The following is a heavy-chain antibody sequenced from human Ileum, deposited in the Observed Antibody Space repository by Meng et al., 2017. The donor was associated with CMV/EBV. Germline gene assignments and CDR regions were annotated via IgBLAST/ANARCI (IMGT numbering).Heavy chain of an antibody. Sequence: SETLSLTCAVYGGSFSGYYWSWIRQPPGKGLEWIGEINHSGSTNYNPSLKSRVTISVDTSKNQFSLKLSSVTAADTAVYYCARVGSCSSTSCRDYYYYGMDVWGQGTRVTVSS. J-gene: IGHJ6*02. CDR1: GGSFSGYY. CDR2: INHSGST. D-gene: IGHD2-2*01. V-gene: IGHV4-34*01. CDR3: ARVGSCSSTSCRDYYYYGMDV.